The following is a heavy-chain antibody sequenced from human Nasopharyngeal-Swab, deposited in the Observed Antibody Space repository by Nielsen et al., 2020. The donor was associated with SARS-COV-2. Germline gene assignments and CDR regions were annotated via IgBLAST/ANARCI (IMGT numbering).Heavy chain of an antibody. CDR2: INSDGTRT. J-gene: IGHJ4*02. V-gene: IGHV3-74*01. D-gene: IGHD5-12*01. Sequence: GESLKISCAASEFAFSSYWMHWVRQAPEKGLVWVSRINSDGTRTNYADSVKGRFTISRDNAKNTLYLQMGSLRPEDTAVYYCARLASLWGQGTLVTVSS. CDR3: ARLASL. CDR1: EFAFSSYW.